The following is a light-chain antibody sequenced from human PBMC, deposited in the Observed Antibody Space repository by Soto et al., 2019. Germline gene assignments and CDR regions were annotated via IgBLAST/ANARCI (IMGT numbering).Light chain of an antibody. CDR3: QQYDSSPKT. J-gene: IGKJ1*01. V-gene: IGKV3-20*01. CDR2: DAS. CDR1: QSVRTS. Sequence: EIVLTQSPGTLSLSPGARATLSCRASQSVRTSLAWYQHKPGQAPRLVIYDASLRANGVPARFGGSGSGTDFTLTISRLEPEDFAVYYCQQYDSSPKTFGQGTKVDIK.